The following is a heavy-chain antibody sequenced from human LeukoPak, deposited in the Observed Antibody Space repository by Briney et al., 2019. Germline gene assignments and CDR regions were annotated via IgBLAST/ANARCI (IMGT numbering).Heavy chain of an antibody. CDR2: IYYSGST. J-gene: IGHJ4*02. CDR1: GGSISSYY. V-gene: IGHV4-59*01. CDR3: ARAYYFDY. Sequence: TSETPSLTCTVSGGSISSYYWSWIRQPPGKGLEWIGYIYYSGSTNYNPSLKSRVTISVDTSKNQFSLKLSSVTAADTAVYYCARAYYFDYWGQGTLVTVSS.